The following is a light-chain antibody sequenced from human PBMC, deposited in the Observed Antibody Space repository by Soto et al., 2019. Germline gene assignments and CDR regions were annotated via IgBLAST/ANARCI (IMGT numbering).Light chain of an antibody. CDR3: CSYAGSYAYV. V-gene: IGLV2-11*01. J-gene: IGLJ1*01. Sequence: QSALTQPRSVSGSPGQSVTISCTGTSSDVGGYNYVSWYQQYSGKAPKLMIFDVSKRSSGVPDRFSGSKSGNTASLTISGLQAEDEADYYCCSYAGSYAYVFGIGTKVTVL. CDR1: SSDVGGYNY. CDR2: DVS.